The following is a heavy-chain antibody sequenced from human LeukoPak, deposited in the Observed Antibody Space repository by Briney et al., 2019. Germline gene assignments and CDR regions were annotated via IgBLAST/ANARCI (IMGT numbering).Heavy chain of an antibody. D-gene: IGHD2-2*01. CDR3: ARGGVPAAKYNWFDP. Sequence: KPSETLSLTCAVSGGSISSYYWSWIRQPPGKGLEWIGYIYYSGSTNYNPSLKSRVTISVDTSKNQFSLKLSSVTAADTAVYYCARGGVPAAKYNWFDPWGQGTLVTVSS. J-gene: IGHJ5*02. V-gene: IGHV4-59*01. CDR2: IYYSGST. CDR1: GGSISSYY.